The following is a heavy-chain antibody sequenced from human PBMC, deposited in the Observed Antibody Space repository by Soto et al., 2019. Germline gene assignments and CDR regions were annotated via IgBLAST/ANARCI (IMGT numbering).Heavy chain of an antibody. CDR2: IYYSGNT. CDR1: GGSISTGGYY. D-gene: IGHD3-10*01. V-gene: IGHV4-31*03. CDR3: ARVRWYASGSLNWFDP. Sequence: QVQLQESGPGLVKPSQTLSLTCTVSGGSISTGGYYWSWIRQHPGKGLEWIGYIYYSGNTYYNPSLKSRVTISVDTSKNQFSLTLSSVTAADTAVYYCARVRWYASGSLNWFDPWGQGTLVTVSS. J-gene: IGHJ5*02.